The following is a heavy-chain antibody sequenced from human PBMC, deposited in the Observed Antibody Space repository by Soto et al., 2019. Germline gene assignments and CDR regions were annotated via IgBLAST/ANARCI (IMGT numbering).Heavy chain of an antibody. V-gene: IGHV3-13*01. CDR3: ARTAGQYCSGGSCYSEDDNDAFDI. Sequence: GGSLRLSCAASGFTFSSYDMHWVRQATGKGLEWVSAIGTAGDTYYPGSVKGRFTISRENAKNSLYLQMNSLRAGDTAVYYCARTAGQYCSGGSCYSEDDNDAFDIWGQGTMVTVSS. D-gene: IGHD2-15*01. CDR2: IGTAGDT. CDR1: GFTFSSYD. J-gene: IGHJ3*02.